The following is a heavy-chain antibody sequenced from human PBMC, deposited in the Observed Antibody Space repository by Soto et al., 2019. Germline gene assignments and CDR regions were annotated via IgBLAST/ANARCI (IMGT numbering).Heavy chain of an antibody. CDR1: GGTFSSYT. CDR2: IIPILGIA. V-gene: IGHV1-69*02. J-gene: IGHJ6*02. Sequence: QVQLVQSGAEVKKPGSSVKVSCKASGGTFSSYTISWVRQAPGQGLEWMGRIIPILGIANYAQKFQGRVTITADKSTSTAYMELSSLRSEATAVYHCARGDLYDEVTGYYYYGMDVWGQGTTVTVSS. D-gene: IGHD3-16*01. CDR3: ARGDLYDEVTGYYYYGMDV.